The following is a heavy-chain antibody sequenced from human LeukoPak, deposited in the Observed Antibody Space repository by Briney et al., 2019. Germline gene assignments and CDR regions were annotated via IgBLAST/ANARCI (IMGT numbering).Heavy chain of an antibody. CDR2: ISYDGSNK. D-gene: IGHD2-15*01. CDR1: GFTFSSYA. V-gene: IGHV3-30*04. CDR3: ARGRVVAAFDY. J-gene: IGHJ4*02. Sequence: PGGSLRLSCAASGFTFSSYAMHWVRQAPGKGLEWVAVISYDGSNKYYADSVKGRFTISRDNSKNTLYLQMNSLRAEDTAVYYCARGRVVAAFDYWGQGTLVTVSS.